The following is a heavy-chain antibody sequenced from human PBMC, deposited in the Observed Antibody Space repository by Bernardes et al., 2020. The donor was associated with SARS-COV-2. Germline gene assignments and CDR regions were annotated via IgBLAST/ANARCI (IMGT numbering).Heavy chain of an antibody. CDR2: INTNTGNP. V-gene: IGHV7-4-1*02. CDR3: ARDCSSTTCSFDY. Sequence: ASVKVSCKASGYDFTGFAMNWVRQAPGQGLEWMGWINTNTGNPTYAQGFTGRFVFSLATSVSTAYLQISSLKAEDTAVYYCARDCSSTTCSFDYWGQGTLVTVSS. J-gene: IGHJ4*02. D-gene: IGHD2-2*01. CDR1: GYDFTGFA.